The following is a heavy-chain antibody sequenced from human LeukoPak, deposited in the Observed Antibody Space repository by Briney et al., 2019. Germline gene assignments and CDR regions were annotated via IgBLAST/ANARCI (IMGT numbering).Heavy chain of an antibody. CDR2: ISGSGGST. V-gene: IGHV3-23*01. CDR1: GFTFSSYA. CDR3: AKIDNYYDSSGPHDAFDI. J-gene: IGHJ3*02. D-gene: IGHD3-22*01. Sequence: PGGSLRLSCAASGFTFSSYAMSWVRQAPGKGLEWVSAISGSGGSTYYADSVKGRFTISRDNSKNTLYLQMNSLRAEDTAVYYCAKIDNYYDSSGPHDAFDIWGQGTMVTVSS.